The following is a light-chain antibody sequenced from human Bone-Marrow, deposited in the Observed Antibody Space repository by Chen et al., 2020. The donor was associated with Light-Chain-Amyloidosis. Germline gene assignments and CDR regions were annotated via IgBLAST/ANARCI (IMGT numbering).Light chain of an antibody. CDR3: QQRSNWPYMYT. J-gene: IGKJ2*01. CDR2: DVS. V-gene: IGKV3-11*01. CDR1: QSVSSY. Sequence: EIVLTQSPATLSLSPGERATLSCRASQSVSSYLAWYQQKPGQAPRLLIYDVSNRATGIPARFSGSGSGTDFTLTISSLEPEDFAVYYCQQRSNWPYMYTFGQGTKLEIK.